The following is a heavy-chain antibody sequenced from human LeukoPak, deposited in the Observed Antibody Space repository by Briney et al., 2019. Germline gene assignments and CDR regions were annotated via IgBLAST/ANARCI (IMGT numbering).Heavy chain of an antibody. V-gene: IGHV3-13*01. CDR1: GFTFSSYG. D-gene: IGHD3-22*01. CDR3: ARGRGDSSGYYSGWFDP. Sequence: GGSLRLSCAASGFTFSSYGMHWVRQATGKGLEWVSAIGTAGDTYYPGSVKGRFTISRENAKNSLYLQMNSLRAGDTAVYYCARGRGDSSGYYSGWFDPWGQGTLVTVSS. J-gene: IGHJ5*02. CDR2: IGTAGDT.